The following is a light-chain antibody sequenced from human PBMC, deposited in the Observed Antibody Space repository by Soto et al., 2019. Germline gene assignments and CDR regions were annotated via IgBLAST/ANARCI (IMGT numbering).Light chain of an antibody. CDR3: QQRSNGPPLLT. CDR2: DAS. J-gene: IGKJ4*01. V-gene: IGKV3-11*01. Sequence: EIVLTQSPATLSLSPGERATLSCRASQSVSSYLAWYQQKPGQAPRLLLYDASNRATGIPARFSGSGSGTDFTLTISSLEPEDFAVYYCQQRSNGPPLLTFGGGTKVEIK. CDR1: QSVSSY.